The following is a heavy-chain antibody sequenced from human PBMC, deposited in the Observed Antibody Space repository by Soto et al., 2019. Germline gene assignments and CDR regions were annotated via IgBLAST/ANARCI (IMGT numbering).Heavy chain of an antibody. CDR2: IDPSDSYI. D-gene: IGHD2-15*01. J-gene: IGHJ6*02. V-gene: IGHV5-10-1*01. CDR1: GYSLATYW. Sequence: PGESLKISCMSSGYSLATYWITWVRQMPGKGLEWMGRIDPSDSYINYSPSFQGRVTISADKSLNTAYLQWSSLEASDTATYYCARLGDCSGGSCFSRYYYHGMDVWGQGTTVTVSS. CDR3: ARLGDCSGGSCFSRYYYHGMDV.